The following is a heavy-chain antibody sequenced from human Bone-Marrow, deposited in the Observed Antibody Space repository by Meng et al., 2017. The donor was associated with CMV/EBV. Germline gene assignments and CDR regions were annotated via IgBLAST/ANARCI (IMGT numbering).Heavy chain of an antibody. J-gene: IGHJ2*01. V-gene: IGHV3-21*01. D-gene: IGHD2-21*01. Sequence: GGSLRLSCAASGFTFSSYSMNWVRQAPGKGLEWVSSISSSSYIYYADSVKGRFTISRDNAKNSLYLQMNSLRAEDTAVYYCARDLVVVIATNNYWYFDLWGRGTLVTVSS. CDR2: ISSSSYI. CDR3: ARDLVVVIATNNYWYFDL. CDR1: GFTFSSYS.